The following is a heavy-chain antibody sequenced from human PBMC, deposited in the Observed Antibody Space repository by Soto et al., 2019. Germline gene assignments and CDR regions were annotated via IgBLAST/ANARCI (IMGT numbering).Heavy chain of an antibody. CDR1: GGSFSGYY. CDR3: ASGASRGRNYYYYYGMDV. CDR2: INHSGST. J-gene: IGHJ6*02. Sequence: SETLSLTCAAYGGSFSGYYWSWIRQPPWKGLEWIGEINHSGSTNYNPSLKSRVTISVDTSKNQFSLKLSSVTAADTAVYYCASGASRGRNYYYYYGMDVWGQGTTVTVSS. V-gene: IGHV4-34*01. D-gene: IGHD2-15*01.